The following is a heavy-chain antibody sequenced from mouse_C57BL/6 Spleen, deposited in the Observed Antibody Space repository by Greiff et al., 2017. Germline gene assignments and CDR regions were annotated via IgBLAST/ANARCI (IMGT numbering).Heavy chain of an antibody. CDR1: GYTFTSYW. Sequence: VQLQQPGAELVRPGSSVKLSCKASGYTFTSYWMPWVKQRPIQGLEWIGNIDPSDSETHYNQKFKDKATLTVDKSSSTAYMQLSSLTSEDTAGYYCARRLPNYYGSSYGYFDVWGTGTTVTVSS. J-gene: IGHJ1*03. CDR3: ARRLPNYYGSSYGYFDV. V-gene: IGHV1-52*01. CDR2: IDPSDSET. D-gene: IGHD1-1*01.